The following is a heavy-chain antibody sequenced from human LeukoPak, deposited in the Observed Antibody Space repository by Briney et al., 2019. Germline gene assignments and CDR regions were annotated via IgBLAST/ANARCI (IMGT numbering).Heavy chain of an antibody. V-gene: IGHV1-2*02. D-gene: IGHD1-26*01. J-gene: IGHJ4*02. CDR1: GYTFTDYY. CDR2: INPKTGVT. CDR3: ARDLAMYSPDLDY. Sequence: ASVKVSCKASGYTFTDYYLHWVRQAPGHGLEWMGWINPKTGVTKYAQNFQGRVTMTRDTSISTAYMEVSRLRSDDTAVFYCARDLAMYSPDLDYWGQGTLVTGSS.